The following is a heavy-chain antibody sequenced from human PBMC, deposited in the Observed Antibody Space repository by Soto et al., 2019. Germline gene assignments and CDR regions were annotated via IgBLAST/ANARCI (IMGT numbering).Heavy chain of an antibody. CDR3: ARDDVLCAGGRCYGVPLDV. Sequence: EVHLVESGGGLVQPGGSLRLSCAASGFTVSSKYMSWVRQAPGKGLEWVSLIQSGGPTYYADSVKGRFTISRDTSENTLHLQMDRLRAEDTAVYYCARDDVLCAGGRCYGVPLDVWGKGTPVTVSS. V-gene: IGHV3-66*01. J-gene: IGHJ6*04. D-gene: IGHD2-15*01. CDR2: IQSGGPT. CDR1: GFTVSSKY.